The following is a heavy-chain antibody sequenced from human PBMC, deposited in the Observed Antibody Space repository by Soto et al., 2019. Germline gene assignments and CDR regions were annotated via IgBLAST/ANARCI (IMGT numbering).Heavy chain of an antibody. CDR1: GFTFSSYA. Sequence: GGSLRLSCAASGFTFSSYAMSWVRQAPGKGLEWVSAISGSGGSTYYADSVKGRFTISRDNSKNTLYRQMNSLRAEETAVYYCAKSVGVRGYSGYDLISAMVTYYYGMDVWGQGTTVTVSS. J-gene: IGHJ6*02. CDR2: ISGSGGST. CDR3: AKSVGVRGYSGYDLISAMVTYYYGMDV. D-gene: IGHD5-12*01. V-gene: IGHV3-23*01.